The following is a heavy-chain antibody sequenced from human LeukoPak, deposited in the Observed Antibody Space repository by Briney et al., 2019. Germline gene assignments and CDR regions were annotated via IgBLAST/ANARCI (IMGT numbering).Heavy chain of an antibody. CDR1: GGPFTEYY. Sequence: SETLSLTCAVSGGPFTEYYWSWIRQPPGKGLEWIGYIYYSGSTNYNPSLKSRVTISVDTSKNQFSLKLSSVTAADTAVYYCARPYYYGSGSMYAFDIWGQGTMVTVSS. CDR3: ARPYYYGSGSMYAFDI. V-gene: IGHV4-59*08. J-gene: IGHJ3*02. D-gene: IGHD3-10*01. CDR2: IYYSGST.